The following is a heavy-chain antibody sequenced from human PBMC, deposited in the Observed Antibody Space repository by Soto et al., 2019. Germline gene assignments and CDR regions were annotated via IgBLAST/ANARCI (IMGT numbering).Heavy chain of an antibody. D-gene: IGHD3-10*01. J-gene: IGHJ6*02. V-gene: IGHV4-30-4*01. CDR1: GGSISSGDYY. CDR3: ARAYYYGSGSYRAMNYYYGMDV. Sequence: ASETLSLTCTVSGGSISSGDYYWSWIRQPPGKGLEWIGYIYYSGSTYYNPSLKSRVTISVDKSKNQFSLKLSSVTAADTAVYYCARAYYYGSGSYRAMNYYYGMDVWGQGTTVTVSS. CDR2: IYYSGST.